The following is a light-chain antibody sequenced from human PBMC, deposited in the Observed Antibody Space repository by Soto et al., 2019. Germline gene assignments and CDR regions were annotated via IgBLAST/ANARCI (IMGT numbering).Light chain of an antibody. V-gene: IGKV3-20*01. CDR3: QQYASSSFT. J-gene: IGKJ4*01. Sequence: EIVLTQSPGTLSLSSGERATLSCRASQSVRSNYLAWYQQKPGQAPRLLIYGASSKATGIPDRFGGSGSGTDFTLTISRLELEDFEVYYCQQYASSSFTFGGGTKVEIK. CDR2: GAS. CDR1: QSVRSNY.